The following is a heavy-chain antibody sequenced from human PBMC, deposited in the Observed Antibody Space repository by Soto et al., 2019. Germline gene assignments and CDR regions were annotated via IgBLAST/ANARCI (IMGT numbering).Heavy chain of an antibody. CDR3: ARDWGGEGTFDY. V-gene: IGHV3-21*01. D-gene: IGHD3-16*01. CDR2: ISSSSSYI. J-gene: IGHJ4*02. Sequence: GGSLRLSCAASGFTLSSYSMNWVRQAPGKGLEWVSSISSSSSYIYYADSVKGRFTISRDNAKNSLYLQMNSLRAEDTAVYYCARDWGGEGTFDYWGQGTLVTVSS. CDR1: GFTLSSYS.